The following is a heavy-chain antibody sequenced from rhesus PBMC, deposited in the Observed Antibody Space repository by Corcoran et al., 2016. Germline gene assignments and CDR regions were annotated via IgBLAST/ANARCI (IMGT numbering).Heavy chain of an antibody. J-gene: IGHJ4*01. V-gene: IGHV4-65*01. CDR1: GGSVSNSNW. CDR2: IGGGSGST. Sequence: QVQLQESGPGLVKASETLSLTCAVSGGSVSNSNWWTWIRQPPGKGLEWIGYIGGGSGSTSYNPSLNSRVTISRDTSHSQVSLKLNSVTAADTAVYYCARLNWNSLDYWGQGVLVTVSS. CDR3: ARLNWNSLDY. D-gene: IGHD1-26*01.